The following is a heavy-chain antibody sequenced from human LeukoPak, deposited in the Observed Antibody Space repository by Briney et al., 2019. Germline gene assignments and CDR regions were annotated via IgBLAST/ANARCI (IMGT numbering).Heavy chain of an antibody. J-gene: IGHJ4*02. CDR2: INHSGST. D-gene: IGHD3-22*01. Sequence: SETLSLTCAVYGGSFSGYYWSWIRQPPGRGLEWIGEINHSGSTNYNPSLKSRVTISVDTSKNQFSLKLSSVTAADTAVYYCARRAIVVVIKAGYYFDYWGQGTLVTVSS. CDR1: GGSFSGYY. CDR3: ARRAIVVVIKAGYYFDY. V-gene: IGHV4-34*01.